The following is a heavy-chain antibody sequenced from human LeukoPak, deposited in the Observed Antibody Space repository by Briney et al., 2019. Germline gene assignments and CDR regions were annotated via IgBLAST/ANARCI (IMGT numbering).Heavy chain of an antibody. J-gene: IGHJ4*02. CDR3: ARARGLAATHKYYFDY. CDR1: GASISSGSYY. V-gene: IGHV4-61*02. Sequence: SQTLSLTCTVSGASISSGSYYWTWIRQPAGKGLEWIGRMHSSGRTSYSPSLKSRVTISVDTSKNQFSLKLSSVTAADTAVYYCARARGLAATHKYYFDYWGQGTLVTVSS. D-gene: IGHD2-15*01. CDR2: MHSSGRT.